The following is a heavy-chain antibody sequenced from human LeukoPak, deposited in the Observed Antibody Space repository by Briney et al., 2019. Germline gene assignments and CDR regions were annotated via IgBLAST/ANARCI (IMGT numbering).Heavy chain of an antibody. V-gene: IGHV3-7*01. D-gene: IGHD6-6*01. J-gene: IGHJ5*02. CDR3: ARDQESEYSSSSHWFDP. CDR2: IKQDGSEK. CDR1: GFTFSSYW. Sequence: PGGSLRLSCAASGFTFSSYWMSWVRQAPGKGLEWVANIKQDGSEKYYVDSVKGRFTISRDNAKNSLYLQMNSLRAEDTAVYYCARDQESEYSSSSHWFDPWGQGTLVTVSS.